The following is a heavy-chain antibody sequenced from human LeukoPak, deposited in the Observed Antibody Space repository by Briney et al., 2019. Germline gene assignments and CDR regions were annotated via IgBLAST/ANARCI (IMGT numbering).Heavy chain of an antibody. Sequence: PSETLSLTCPVSGGSISSYYWSWIRQPPGKGLEWIGYIYYSGSTNYNPSLKSRVTISVDTSKNQFSLKLSSVTAADTAVYYCARQPRPYSSIDYWGQGTLVTVSS. CDR2: IYYSGST. D-gene: IGHD6-19*01. CDR3: ARQPRPYSSIDY. CDR1: GGSISSYY. J-gene: IGHJ4*02. V-gene: IGHV4-59*08.